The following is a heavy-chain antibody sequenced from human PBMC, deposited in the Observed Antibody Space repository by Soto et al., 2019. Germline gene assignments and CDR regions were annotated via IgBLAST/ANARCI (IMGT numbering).Heavy chain of an antibody. Sequence: PSETLSLTCAVSGGSISSGGYSWSWIRQPPGKGLEWIGYIYHSGSTYYNPSLKSRVTISVDRSKNQFSLKLSSVTAADTAVYYCARWRDDLGWFDPWGPGTLVTVSS. CDR3: ARWRDDLGWFDP. D-gene: IGHD3-3*01. CDR1: GGSISSGGYS. J-gene: IGHJ5*02. V-gene: IGHV4-30-2*01. CDR2: IYHSGST.